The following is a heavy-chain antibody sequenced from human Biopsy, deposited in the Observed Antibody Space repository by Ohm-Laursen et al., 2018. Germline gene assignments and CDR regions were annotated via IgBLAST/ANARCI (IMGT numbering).Heavy chain of an antibody. CDR2: MNPNSGNT. J-gene: IGHJ4*02. D-gene: IGHD3-10*01. CDR1: GYTFTSYE. Sequence: ASVKVSCKASGYTFTSYEINWVRQATGQGLEWMGWMNPNSGNTGYAQKFQGRVTMTRNTSISTAYMELSRLTFDDTAVYYCARASMIRGVMDVDYWGQGTLVIVSS. V-gene: IGHV1-8*01. CDR3: ARASMIRGVMDVDY.